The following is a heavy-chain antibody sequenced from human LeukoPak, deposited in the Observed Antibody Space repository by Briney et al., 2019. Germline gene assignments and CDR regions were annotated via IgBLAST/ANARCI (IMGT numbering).Heavy chain of an antibody. Sequence: PSETLSLTCTVSGGSISSSSYYWGWIRQPPGKGLEWIGSIYYSGSTYYNPSLKSRVTISVDTSKNQFSLKLSSVIAADTAVYYCAGCSSTSCSYYYYYYGMDVWGQGTTVTVSS. D-gene: IGHD2-2*01. CDR1: GGSISSSSYY. CDR2: IYYSGST. V-gene: IGHV4-39*01. J-gene: IGHJ6*02. CDR3: AGCSSTSCSYYYYYYGMDV.